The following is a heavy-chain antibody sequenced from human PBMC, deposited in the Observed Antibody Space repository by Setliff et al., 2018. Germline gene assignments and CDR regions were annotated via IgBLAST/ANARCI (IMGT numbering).Heavy chain of an antibody. CDR1: GFTFTSYA. CDR3: AGDPPGPHLVYTY. CDR2: ISGSGGST. V-gene: IGHV3-23*01. J-gene: IGHJ4*02. Sequence: PGGSLRLSCAASGFTFTSYAMNWVRQAPGKGLEWVSAISGSGGSTDYADSVKGRLTISRDNSKNTLYLQMNGLRAEDTAIYYCAGDPPGPHLVYTYWGQGALVTVSS. D-gene: IGHD3-16*01.